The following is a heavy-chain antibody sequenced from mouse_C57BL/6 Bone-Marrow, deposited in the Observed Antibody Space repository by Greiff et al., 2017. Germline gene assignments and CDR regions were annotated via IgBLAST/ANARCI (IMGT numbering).Heavy chain of an antibody. J-gene: IGHJ1*03. CDR1: GYSITSGYY. CDR2: ISYDGSN. D-gene: IGHD1-1*01. CDR3: AITTVGYFDV. V-gene: IGHV3-6*01. Sequence: EVKLQESGPGLVKPSQSLSLTCSVTGYSITSGYYWNWIRQFPGNKLEWMGYISYDGSNNYNPSLKNRISITRDTSKNQFFLKLNSVTTEDTATYYCAITTVGYFDVWGTGTTVTVSS.